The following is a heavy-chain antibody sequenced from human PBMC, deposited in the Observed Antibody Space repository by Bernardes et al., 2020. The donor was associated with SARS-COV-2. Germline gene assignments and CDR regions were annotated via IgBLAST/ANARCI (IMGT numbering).Heavy chain of an antibody. Sequence: SETLSLTCTVSGGSISSGGYYWSWIRQHPGKGLEWIGYIYYSGSTYYNPSLKSRVTISVDTSKNQFSLKLSSVTAADTAVYYCARVITIFGVVIGAFDIWGRGNMITDSS. J-gene: IGHJ3*02. D-gene: IGHD3-3*01. V-gene: IGHV4-31*03. CDR1: GGSISSGGYY. CDR3: ARVITIFGVVIGAFDI. CDR2: IYYSGST.